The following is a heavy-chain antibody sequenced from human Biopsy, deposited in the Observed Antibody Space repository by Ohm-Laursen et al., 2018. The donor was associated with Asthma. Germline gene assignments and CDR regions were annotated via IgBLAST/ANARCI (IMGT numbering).Heavy chain of an antibody. CDR1: GFDFSDYT. CDR2: ISSLSRYK. CDR3: ARTFHFWSPYHAEHYQL. V-gene: IGHV3-21*01. D-gene: IGHD3-3*01. Sequence: SLRLSCAASGFDFSDYTMSWVRQAPGKGLEWVSSISSLSRYKYYSDSLRGRVTISRDNAKSSLHLQMSSLRAEDTAVYYCARTFHFWSPYHAEHYQLWGQGTLVTVSS. J-gene: IGHJ1*01.